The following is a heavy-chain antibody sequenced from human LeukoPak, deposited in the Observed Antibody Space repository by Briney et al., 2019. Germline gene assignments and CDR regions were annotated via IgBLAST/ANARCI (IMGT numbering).Heavy chain of an antibody. Sequence: SETLSLTCAVYGGSFSGYYWSWIRQPPGKGLEWIGEINHSGGTNHNPSLKSRVTISVDTSKNQFSLKLSSVTAADTAVYYCARTGTNTVDYWGQGTLVTVSS. J-gene: IGHJ4*02. V-gene: IGHV4-34*01. CDR1: GGSFSGYY. CDR2: INHSGGT. D-gene: IGHD1-14*01. CDR3: ARTGTNTVDY.